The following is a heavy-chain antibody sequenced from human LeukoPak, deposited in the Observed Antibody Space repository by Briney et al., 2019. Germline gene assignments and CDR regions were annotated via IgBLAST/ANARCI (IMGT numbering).Heavy chain of an antibody. CDR3: AKTGRPNNSGWYRWFDP. D-gene: IGHD6-19*01. Sequence: SDTLSLTCTVSGDSISTYYWSWIRQPPGKGLEWIGCICNSGGTNYNPSLKSRVTISVDTSKNQFSLNLSSVTAADTAVCYCAKTGRPNNSGWYRWFDPWGQGTLVTVSS. J-gene: IGHJ5*02. CDR2: ICNSGGT. V-gene: IGHV4-4*09. CDR1: GDSISTYY.